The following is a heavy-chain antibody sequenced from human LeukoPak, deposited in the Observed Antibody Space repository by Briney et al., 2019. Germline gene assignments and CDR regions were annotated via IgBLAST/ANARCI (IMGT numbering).Heavy chain of an antibody. CDR2: IKQHGSEK. D-gene: IGHD2/OR15-2a*01. CDR1: GFTFNSTW. V-gene: IGHV3-7*01. CDR3: ARIGIDYLASYHFDY. J-gene: IGHJ4*02. Sequence: ESGGSLRLSCAASGFTFNSTWMSWVRQAPGRGLEWVATIKQHGSEKLYVDSVKGRFTISRDNTKSSLYLQMNRLGAEDTAVYYCARIGIDYLASYHFDYWGQGTLVTVSS.